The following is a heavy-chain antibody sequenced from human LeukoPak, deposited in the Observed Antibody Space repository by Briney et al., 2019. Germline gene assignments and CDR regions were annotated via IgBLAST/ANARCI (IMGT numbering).Heavy chain of an antibody. CDR2: INSDGSSI. Sequence: GGSLRLSCAGSGFTFSSYWMHWVRHAPGKGLVWVSRINSDGSSISYADSVKGRFTISRDNAKNTLYLQMNSLRAEDTAVYYCARTVNYAFDYWGQGTLVTVSS. CDR1: GFTFSSYW. V-gene: IGHV3-74*01. D-gene: IGHD1-7*01. CDR3: ARTVNYAFDY. J-gene: IGHJ4*02.